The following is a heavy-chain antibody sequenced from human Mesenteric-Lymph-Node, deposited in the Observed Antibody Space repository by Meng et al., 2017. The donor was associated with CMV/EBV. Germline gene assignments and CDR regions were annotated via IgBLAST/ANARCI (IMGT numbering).Heavy chain of an antibody. D-gene: IGHD6-6*01. J-gene: IGHJ6*02. CDR2: ISSSGSST. Sequence: GESLKISCAASGFTFSSYWMSWVRQAPGKGLEWVSYISSSGSSTYYADSVKGRFTISRDNAKKSLYLQMNSLRAEDTAVYYCAREMYSSSSYHYYGMDVWGQGTTVTVS. CDR1: GFTFSSYW. V-gene: IGHV3-48*04. CDR3: AREMYSSSSYHYYGMDV.